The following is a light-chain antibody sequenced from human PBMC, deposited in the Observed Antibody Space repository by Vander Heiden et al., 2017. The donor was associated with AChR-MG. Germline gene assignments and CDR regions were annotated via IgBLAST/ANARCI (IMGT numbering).Light chain of an antibody. CDR3: CSYAGSSTFVV. CDR1: SSDVGSYNL. Sequence: QSALTQPASESGSPGQSITISCTGTSSDVGSYNLVSWYQQHPGKAPKLMIYEGSKRPSGVSNRFSGSKSGNTASLTISGLQVEDEADYYCCSYAGSSTFVVFGGGTKLTVL. CDR2: EGS. J-gene: IGLJ2*01. V-gene: IGLV2-23*01.